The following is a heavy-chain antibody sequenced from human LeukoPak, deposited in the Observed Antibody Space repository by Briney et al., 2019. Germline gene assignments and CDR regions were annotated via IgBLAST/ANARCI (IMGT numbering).Heavy chain of an antibody. D-gene: IGHD1-26*01. J-gene: IGHJ6*03. CDR1: GFTFSSYG. CDR3: ARADVGATIYYMDV. CDR2: ISYDGSNK. V-gene: IGHV3-30*03. Sequence: GGSLRLSCAASGFTFSSYGMHWVRQAPGKGLEWVAVISYDGSNKYYADSVKGRFTISRDNSKNTLYLQMNGLRAEDTAVYYCARADVGATIYYMDVWGKGTTVTISS.